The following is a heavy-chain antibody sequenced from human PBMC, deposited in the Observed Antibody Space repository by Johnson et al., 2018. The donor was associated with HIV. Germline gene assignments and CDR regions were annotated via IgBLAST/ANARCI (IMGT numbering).Heavy chain of an antibody. CDR1: GFTFSSYG. CDR3: ARGEGGTYLPDAFDI. J-gene: IGHJ3*02. Sequence: QVQLVESGGGVVQPGRSLRLSCAAYGFTFSSYGMHWVRQAPGKGLEWVAVIWYDGSNKYYADSVKGRFTISRDNSKNTLYLQMNSLRAEDTAVYYCARGEGGTYLPDAFDIWGQGTMVTVSS. D-gene: IGHD1-26*01. CDR2: IWYDGSNK. V-gene: IGHV3-33*01.